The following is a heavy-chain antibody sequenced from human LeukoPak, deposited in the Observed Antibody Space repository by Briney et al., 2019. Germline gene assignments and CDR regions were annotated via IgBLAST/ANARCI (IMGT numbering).Heavy chain of an antibody. Sequence: GGSLTLSCAASGFTFSSYAMHWVRQAPGKELEWVAVISYDGNHIFYADSVKGRVTISRDNSKNTLYLQMNSLTTEDTAVYYCARCGGDCYTCTQGFDYWGEGTLVTVSS. D-gene: IGHD2-21*02. J-gene: IGHJ4*02. CDR2: ISYDGNHI. CDR3: ARCGGDCYTCTQGFDY. CDR1: GFTFSSYA. V-gene: IGHV3-30*04.